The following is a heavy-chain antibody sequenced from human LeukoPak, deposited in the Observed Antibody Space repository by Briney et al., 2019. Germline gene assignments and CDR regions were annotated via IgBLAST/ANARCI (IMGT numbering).Heavy chain of an antibody. V-gene: IGHV4-30-4*08. CDR1: GGSISSGDYY. J-gene: IGHJ5*02. CDR2: IYYSGST. CDR3: ARASTVVTWFDP. D-gene: IGHD4-23*01. Sequence: SQTLSLTCTVSGGSISSGDYYWSWIRQPPGKGLEWIGYIYYSGSTYYNPSLKSRVTISVDTSKNQFSLKLSSVTAADTAVYYCARASTVVTWFDPWDQGTLVTVSS.